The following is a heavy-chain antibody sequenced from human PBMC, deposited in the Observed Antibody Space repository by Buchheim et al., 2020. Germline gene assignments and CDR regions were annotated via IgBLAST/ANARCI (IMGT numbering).Heavy chain of an antibody. J-gene: IGHJ4*03. D-gene: IGHD6-19*01. CDR2: ISYDGKNK. V-gene: IGHV3-30*04. Sequence: VQVVESGGGVVQPGRSPRLSCGASGFPFSIYTMNWVRQAPGKGLGWVAVISYDGKNKDYAESVKGRFTISRDNSKHTVYLEMNSLRGDDTAVYYCATNAVAGHEGYWGQGT. CDR1: GFPFSIYT. CDR3: ATNAVAGHEGY.